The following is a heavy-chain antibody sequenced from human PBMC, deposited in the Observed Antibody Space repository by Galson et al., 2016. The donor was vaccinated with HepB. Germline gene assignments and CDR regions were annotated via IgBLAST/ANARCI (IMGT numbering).Heavy chain of an antibody. Sequence: SLRLSCAASGFTFGRYVMSWVRQAPGKGLEWVSAISGDGGSTYYAGSVQGRFTSSRDRSTNTMYLQMNSLRTDDTAVYYCAARTTDYGGVGRLHFWGQGTLVTVSS. V-gene: IGHV3-23*01. J-gene: IGHJ4*02. CDR3: AARTTDYGGVGRLHF. CDR1: GFTFGRYV. CDR2: ISGDGGST. D-gene: IGHD4-23*01.